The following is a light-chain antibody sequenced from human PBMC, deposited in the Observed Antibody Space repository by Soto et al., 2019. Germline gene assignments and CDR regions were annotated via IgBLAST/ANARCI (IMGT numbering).Light chain of an antibody. CDR1: HNIDTW. V-gene: IGKV1-5*03. CDR3: QQHADYPST. J-gene: IGKJ4*01. Sequence: DIQLTPSPSTLSASIGDTVTITCRASHNIDTWLAWFQQKAGKAPNLLIYKASTLEAGVPSRFSGSASGTEFTLTISSLQPDDFATYYCQQHADYPSTFGGGTKVDIK. CDR2: KAS.